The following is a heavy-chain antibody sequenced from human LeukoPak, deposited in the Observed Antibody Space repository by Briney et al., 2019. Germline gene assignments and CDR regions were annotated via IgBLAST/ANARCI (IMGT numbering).Heavy chain of an antibody. CDR3: ARVARGYDFFDI. Sequence: SGTLSLTCTVSGGSVSSSSYYWSWIRQPPGKGLEWIGYIYYSGSTNYNPSHKSRATISVDTFKNQFSLKLSSVTAADTDVFYCARVARGYDFFDIWGQGTMVTVSS. D-gene: IGHD3/OR15-3a*01. CDR1: GGSVSSSSYY. V-gene: IGHV4-61*01. CDR2: IYYSGST. J-gene: IGHJ3*02.